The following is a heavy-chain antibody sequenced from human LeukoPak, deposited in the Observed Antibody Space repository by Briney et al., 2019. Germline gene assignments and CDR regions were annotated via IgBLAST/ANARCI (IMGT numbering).Heavy chain of an antibody. D-gene: IGHD3-22*01. CDR3: ARDIYYDSSGNAFDI. Sequence: GGSLRLSCEASEFIFRSYSMNWVRQSPGKGLEWVSSITSTSGHIYYTESVKGRFTISSDNAKNSLYLQMNSLRAEDSAVYYCARDIYYDSSGNAFDIWGQGTMVTVSS. J-gene: IGHJ3*02. CDR1: EFIFRSYS. CDR2: ITSTSGHI. V-gene: IGHV3-21*01.